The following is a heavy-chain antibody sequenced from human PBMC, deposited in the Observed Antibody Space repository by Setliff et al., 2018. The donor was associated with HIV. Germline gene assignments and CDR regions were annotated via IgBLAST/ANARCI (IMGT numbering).Heavy chain of an antibody. D-gene: IGHD3-10*01. Sequence: PSETLSLTCTVSGGSISSYYWSWIRQPPGKGLEWIGYIYYSGSTNYNPSLKSRVTISVDTSKNQFSLKLSSVTAADTAVYYCARQITMVRGVYQPYYYYYMDVCGKGTTVTVSS. CDR2: IYYSGST. J-gene: IGHJ6*03. CDR3: ARQITMVRGVYQPYYYYYMDV. CDR1: GGSISSYY. V-gene: IGHV4-59*08.